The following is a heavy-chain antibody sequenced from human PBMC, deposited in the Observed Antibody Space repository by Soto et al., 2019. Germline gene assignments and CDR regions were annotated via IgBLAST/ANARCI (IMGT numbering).Heavy chain of an antibody. J-gene: IGHJ6*02. Sequence: LSLTCTVSGGSISSGDYYWSWIRQPPGKGLEWIGYIYYSGSTYYNPSLKSRVTISVDTSKNQFSLKLSSVTAADTAVYYCARDEAGGYSYGYWGYYYGMDVWGQGTTVTVSS. CDR1: GGSISSGDYY. V-gene: IGHV4-30-4*01. CDR2: IYYSGST. D-gene: IGHD5-18*01. CDR3: ARDEAGGYSYGYWGYYYGMDV.